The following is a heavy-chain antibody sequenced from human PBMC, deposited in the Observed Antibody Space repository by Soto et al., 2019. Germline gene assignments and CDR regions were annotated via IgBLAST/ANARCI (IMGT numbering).Heavy chain of an antibody. CDR1: GGSISSSSYY. D-gene: IGHD3-3*01. CDR3: ARTLLEWFGMDV. V-gene: IGHV4-39*01. CDR2: IYYSGST. Sequence: SETLSLTCTVSGGSISSSSYYWGWIRQPPGKGLGWIGSIYYSGSTYYNPSLKSRVTISVDTSKNQFSLKLSSVTAADTAVYYCARTLLEWFGMDVWGQGTTVTVSS. J-gene: IGHJ6*02.